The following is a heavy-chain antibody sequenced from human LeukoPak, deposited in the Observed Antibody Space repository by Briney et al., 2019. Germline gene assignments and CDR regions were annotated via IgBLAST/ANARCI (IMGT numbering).Heavy chain of an antibody. CDR2: ISSSSSYI. CDR1: GFTFSSYS. V-gene: IGHV3-21*01. CDR3: AREGIAVAGGYNWFDP. D-gene: IGHD6-19*01. J-gene: IGHJ5*02. Sequence: PGGSLRLSCAASGFTFSSYSMNWVRQALGKGLEWVSSISSSSSYIYYADSVKGRFTISRDNAKNTLYLQMNSLRAEDTAVYYCAREGIAVAGGYNWFDPWGQGTLVTVSS.